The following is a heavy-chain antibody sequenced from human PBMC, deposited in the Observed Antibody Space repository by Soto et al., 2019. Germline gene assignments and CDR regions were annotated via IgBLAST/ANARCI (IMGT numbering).Heavy chain of an antibody. CDR1: GYTFTRYG. CDR2: SNGYNGNT. J-gene: IGHJ6*02. V-gene: IGHV1-18*01. Sequence: QVQLVQSGAEVKKPGASVKVSCKASGYTFTRYGITWVRQARGQGLEWMGWSNGYNGNTKYAQKLQGRVTITTATSKSTASLELRSLTSDATAVYFCAREGAYPYWDYSINVWGQGTPVTVSS. D-gene: IGHD4-4*01. CDR3: AREGAYPYWDYSINV.